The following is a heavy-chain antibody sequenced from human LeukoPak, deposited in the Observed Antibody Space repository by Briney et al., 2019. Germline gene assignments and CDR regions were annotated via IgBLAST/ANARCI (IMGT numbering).Heavy chain of an antibody. CDR3: ARVNGMVRGVNYGMDV. D-gene: IGHD3-10*01. J-gene: IGHJ6*02. Sequence: SETLSLTCIVSGGSISSSSYYWGWIRQPPGKGLEWIGSIYYSGSTYYNPSLKSRVTISVDTSKNQFSLKLSSVTAADTAVYYCARVNGMVRGVNYGMDVWGQGTTVTVSS. CDR1: GGSISSSSYY. V-gene: IGHV4-39*07. CDR2: IYYSGST.